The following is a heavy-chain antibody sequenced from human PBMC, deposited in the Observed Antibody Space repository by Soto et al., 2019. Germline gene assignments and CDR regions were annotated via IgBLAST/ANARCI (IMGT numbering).Heavy chain of an antibody. V-gene: IGHV4-31*03. CDR2: IDSSGST. CDR1: GGSISSGGYY. J-gene: IGHJ5*02. CDR3: ARDPLSHCSGGSCYSGA. Sequence: QVQLQESGPGLVKPSQTLSLTCTVSGGSISSGGYYWSWIRQHPGKGLGWIGYIDSSGSTYYHPSLMSRVTISVDTSKTQCSRKLSSVTAADTAVYYCARDPLSHCSGGSCYSGAWGQGTLVTVSS. D-gene: IGHD2-15*01.